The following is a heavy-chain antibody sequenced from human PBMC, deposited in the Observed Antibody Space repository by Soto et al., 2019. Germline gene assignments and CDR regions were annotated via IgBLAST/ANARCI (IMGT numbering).Heavy chain of an antibody. CDR2: ISSSSRDI. J-gene: IGHJ6*02. CDR1: GFIFSTDT. D-gene: IGHD3-16*01. Sequence: GGSLRLSCAASGFIFSTDTINWVRQAPGNGLEWVASISSSSRDIFYADSVKARFTISRDNANSSVDLQMNSLRVGDTAIYYCARGSWGGDGIDVWGQGTTVTVSS. CDR3: ARGSWGGDGIDV. V-gene: IGHV3-21*01.